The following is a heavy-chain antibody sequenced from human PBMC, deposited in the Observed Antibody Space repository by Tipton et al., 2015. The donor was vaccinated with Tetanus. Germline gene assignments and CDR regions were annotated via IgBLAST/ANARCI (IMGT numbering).Heavy chain of an antibody. V-gene: IGHV1-2*02. CDR3: ARQTEYDDGVDSYTPRLIDY. CDR2: INPNSGGT. CDR1: GYTFTGYS. Sequence: QLVQSGAEVKKPGASVKVSCKASGYTFTGYSIHWVRQAPGQGLEWMGWINPNSGGTNYAQKFQGRVTITRVTSISTAYMELSRLSSGEPAVRYCARQTEYDDGVDSYTPRLIDYWGQGTLRTVSS. J-gene: IGHJ4*02. D-gene: IGHD3-22*01.